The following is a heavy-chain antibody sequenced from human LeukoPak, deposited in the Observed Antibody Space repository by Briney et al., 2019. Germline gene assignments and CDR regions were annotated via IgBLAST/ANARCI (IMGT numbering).Heavy chain of an antibody. CDR1: GFTFSSYW. V-gene: IGHV3-7*01. Sequence: GGSLRLSCAASGFTFSSYWMGWVRQAPGKGLEWVANIKQDGSEKYYVDSVKGRFTISRDNAKNPLYLQMNSLRAEDTAVYYCAALDNGRDYWGQGTLVTVSS. J-gene: IGHJ4*02. CDR2: IKQDGSEK. D-gene: IGHD1-14*01. CDR3: AALDNGRDY.